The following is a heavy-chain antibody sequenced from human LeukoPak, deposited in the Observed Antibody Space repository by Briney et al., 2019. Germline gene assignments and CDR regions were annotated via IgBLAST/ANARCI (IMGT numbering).Heavy chain of an antibody. D-gene: IGHD1-26*01. V-gene: IGHV4-39*01. Sequence: KASETLSLTCTVSGGSISSSSYYWGWIRQPPGKGLEWIGSIYYSGSTYYNPSLKSRVTISVDTSKNQFSLKLSSVTAADTAVYYCARLGSGSYYSWFDPWGQGTLVTVSS. J-gene: IGHJ5*02. CDR1: GGSISSSSYY. CDR3: ARLGSGSYYSWFDP. CDR2: IYYSGST.